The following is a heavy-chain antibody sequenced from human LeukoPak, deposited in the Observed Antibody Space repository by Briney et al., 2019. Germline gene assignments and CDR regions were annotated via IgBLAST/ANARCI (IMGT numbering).Heavy chain of an antibody. V-gene: IGHV4-39*07. J-gene: IGHJ3*02. CDR2: IYYSGST. Sequence: SETLSLTCSVSGGSTSSSSHSWGWIRQSPGKGLEWIGSIYYSGSTFYNPSLKSRVTISVDKSKNQVSLKLNSVTAADTAVYYCARALGAFDIWGQGTMVTVSS. CDR1: GGSTSSSSHS. CDR3: ARALGAFDI.